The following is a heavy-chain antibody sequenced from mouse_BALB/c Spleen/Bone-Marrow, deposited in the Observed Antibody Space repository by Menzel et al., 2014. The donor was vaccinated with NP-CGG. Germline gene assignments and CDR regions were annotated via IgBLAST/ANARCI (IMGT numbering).Heavy chain of an antibody. V-gene: IGHV5-9-4*01. J-gene: IGHJ2*01. CDR2: ISSGGSYT. CDR3: ARDSSGYFDY. D-gene: IGHD3-1*01. Sequence: EVQRVESGGGLVKPGGSLKLSRAASGFTFSYYAMSWVRQSPEKSLEWVAEISSGGSYTYYPDTVTGRFTISRDNAKNTLYLEMSSLRSEDTAMYYCARDSSGYFDYWGQGTTLTVSS. CDR1: GFTFSYYA.